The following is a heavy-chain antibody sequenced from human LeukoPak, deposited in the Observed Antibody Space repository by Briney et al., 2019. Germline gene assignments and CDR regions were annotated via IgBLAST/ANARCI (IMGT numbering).Heavy chain of an antibody. Sequence: GGSLRLSCAASGFTFSGYEMNWVRQAPGKGLEWLSYINTSGGTIYYADSVKGRFTISRDNAESSVYLQMNSLRAEDTGIYYCARHGRAFFADSYYGMNVWGQGTTVTVSS. D-gene: IGHD2/OR15-2a*01. CDR3: ARHGRAFFADSYYGMNV. CDR2: INTSGGTI. V-gene: IGHV3-48*03. CDR1: GFTFSGYE. J-gene: IGHJ6*02.